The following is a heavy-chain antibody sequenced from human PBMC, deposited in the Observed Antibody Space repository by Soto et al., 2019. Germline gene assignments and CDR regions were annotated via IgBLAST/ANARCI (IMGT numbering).Heavy chain of an antibody. Sequence: PGGSLRLSCAASGFTFSSYEMNWVRQAPGKGLEWVSYISSSGSTIYYADSVKGRFTISRDNAKNSLYLQMNSLRAEDTAVYYCARGWYSSGWPAFFDYWGQGTLVTV. CDR3: ARGWYSSGWPAFFDY. V-gene: IGHV3-48*03. D-gene: IGHD6-19*01. CDR2: ISSSGSTI. CDR1: GFTFSSYE. J-gene: IGHJ4*02.